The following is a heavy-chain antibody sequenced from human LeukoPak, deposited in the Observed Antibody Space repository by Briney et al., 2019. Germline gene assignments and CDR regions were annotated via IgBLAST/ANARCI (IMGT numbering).Heavy chain of an antibody. Sequence: ASVKVSCKASGGTFSSYAISWVRQAPGQGLEWMGGIIPIFGTANYAQKFQGRVTITADESTSTAYMELSSLRSEDTAVYYCAKENYGGTDRGYFDLWGRGTLVTVSS. CDR3: AKENYGGTDRGYFDL. CDR1: GGTFSSYA. D-gene: IGHD4-23*01. CDR2: IIPIFGTA. V-gene: IGHV1-69*01. J-gene: IGHJ2*01.